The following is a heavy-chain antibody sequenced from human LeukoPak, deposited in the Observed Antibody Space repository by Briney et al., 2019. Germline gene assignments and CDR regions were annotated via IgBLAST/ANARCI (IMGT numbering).Heavy chain of an antibody. V-gene: IGHV3-21*06. D-gene: IGHD3-3*01. J-gene: IGHJ4*02. CDR2: ISSSSSYI. CDR1: GFTFSSYS. Sequence: GGSLRLSCAASGFTFSSYSMNWVRQAPGKGLEWVSSISSSSSYIYYADSVKGRFTISRDNAKNSLYLQMNSLRAEDTAVYYCARELYDDPERGDRGYFDYWGQGTLVTVSS. CDR3: ARELYDDPERGDRGYFDY.